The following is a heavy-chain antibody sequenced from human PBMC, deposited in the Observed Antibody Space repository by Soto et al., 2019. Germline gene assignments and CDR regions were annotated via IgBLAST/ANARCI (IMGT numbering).Heavy chain of an antibody. CDR3: EKGLSSAPDAFDI. D-gene: IGHD3-3*01. V-gene: IGHV3-23*01. J-gene: IGHJ3*02. CDR2: ISGSVGST. Sequence: ECLRLFCAASGSIFRSYARSWVRQAPGKGLELVSAISGSVGSTYYADSVKGRFTISRDNSKNTLYLQMNSLRAEDTAVYYCEKGLSSAPDAFDIWGQGTMVTVSS. CDR1: GSIFRSYA.